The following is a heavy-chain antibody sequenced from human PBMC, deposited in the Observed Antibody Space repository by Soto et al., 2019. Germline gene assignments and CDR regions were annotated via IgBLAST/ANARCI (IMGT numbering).Heavy chain of an antibody. D-gene: IGHD2-15*01. CDR1: GFTFSSYG. CDR3: ARDSGSGKTRDAFDI. CDR2: IWYDGSNK. J-gene: IGHJ3*02. V-gene: IGHV3-33*01. Sequence: GSLRLSCAASGFTFSSYGMHWVRQAPGKGLEWVAVIWYDGSNKYYADSVKGRFTISRDNSKNTLYLQMNSLRAEDTAVYYCARDSGSGKTRDAFDIWGQGTMVTV.